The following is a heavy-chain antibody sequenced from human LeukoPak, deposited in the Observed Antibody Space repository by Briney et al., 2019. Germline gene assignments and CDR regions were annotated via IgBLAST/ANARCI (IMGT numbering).Heavy chain of an antibody. J-gene: IGHJ4*02. Sequence: SETLSLTCVVYGGSFSGYYWSWIRQPPGKGREWIGEIKHSGSTNYNPSLKTRVTITVDTSNSQFSLKLSSVTAADTAVYYCARQAYYDILTGYYRYFDYWGQGTLVTVSS. CDR1: GGSFSGYY. D-gene: IGHD3-9*01. CDR3: ARQAYYDILTGYYRYFDY. CDR2: IKHSGST. V-gene: IGHV4-34*01.